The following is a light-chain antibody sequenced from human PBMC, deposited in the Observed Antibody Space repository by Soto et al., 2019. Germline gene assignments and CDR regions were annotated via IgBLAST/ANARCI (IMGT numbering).Light chain of an antibody. J-gene: IGKJ5*01. CDR3: QQRSNWPIT. V-gene: IGKV3-11*01. CDR2: DAS. Sequence: IVLTQSPATLSLFPGERATLSCRASQSVSSSLAWYQQKPGQAPRLLIYDASNRATGIPARFSGSGSGTDFTLTISSLEPEDFAVYYCQQRSNWPITFGQGTRLEI. CDR1: QSVSSS.